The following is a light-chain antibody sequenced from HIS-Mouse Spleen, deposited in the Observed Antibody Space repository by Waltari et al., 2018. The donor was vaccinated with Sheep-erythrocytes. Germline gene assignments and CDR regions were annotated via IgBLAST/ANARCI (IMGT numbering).Light chain of an antibody. CDR3: QQFNSYPLT. J-gene: IGKJ4*01. Sequence: AIQLTQSPSSLSASVGDRVPITCRASQGISSSLAWYQQKPGKAPKLLIYDASSLESGVPTRFRGSRAETDFTLTNSRLQPEDFATYYCQQFNSYPLTCGGVTKVEIK. CDR2: DAS. CDR1: QGISSS. V-gene: IGKV1-13*02.